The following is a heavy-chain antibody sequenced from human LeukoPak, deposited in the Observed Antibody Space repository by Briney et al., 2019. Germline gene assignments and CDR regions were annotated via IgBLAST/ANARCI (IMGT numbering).Heavy chain of an antibody. CDR3: ARRRIAVAAFDI. J-gene: IGHJ3*02. V-gene: IGHV1-2*06. D-gene: IGHD6-19*01. Sequence: ASVKVSCKASGYTFTGYYMHWVRQAPGQGLEWMGRINPNSGGTNYAQKFQGRVTMTRDTSISTAYMELSRLRSDDTAVYYCARRRIAVAAFDIWGQGTMVTVSS. CDR2: INPNSGGT. CDR1: GYTFTGYY.